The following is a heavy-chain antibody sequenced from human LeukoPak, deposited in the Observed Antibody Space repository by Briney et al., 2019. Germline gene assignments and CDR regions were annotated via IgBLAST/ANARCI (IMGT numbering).Heavy chain of an antibody. Sequence: GGSLRLSCAASGFTFSSYAMHWVRQAPGKGLEWVAVISYDGSNKYYADSVKGRFTISRDNSKNTLYLQMNSLRAEDTAVYYCERRLLYYFDYWGQGTLVTVSS. CDR1: GFTFSSYA. V-gene: IGHV3-30*04. D-gene: IGHD2-15*01. CDR2: ISYDGSNK. J-gene: IGHJ4*02. CDR3: ERRLLYYFDY.